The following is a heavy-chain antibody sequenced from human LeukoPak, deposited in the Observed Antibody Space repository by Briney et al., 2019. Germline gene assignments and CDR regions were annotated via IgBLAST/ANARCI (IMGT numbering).Heavy chain of an antibody. V-gene: IGHV3-21*01. Sequence: PGGSLRLSCAASGFTFSSYSMNWVRQAPGKGLEWVSSISSSRSYIYYADSVKGRFTISRDNAKNSLYLQMNSLRAEDTAVYYCARDMDFWTGGLYYYYMDVWGKGTTVTVSS. CDR1: GFTFSSYS. CDR2: ISSSRSYI. J-gene: IGHJ6*03. D-gene: IGHD3/OR15-3a*01. CDR3: ARDMDFWTGGLYYYYMDV.